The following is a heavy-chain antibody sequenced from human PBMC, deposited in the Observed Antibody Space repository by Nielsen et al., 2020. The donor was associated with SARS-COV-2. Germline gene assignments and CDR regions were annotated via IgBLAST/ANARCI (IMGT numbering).Heavy chain of an antibody. Sequence: ETLSLTCAASGFTVSSNYMSWVRQAPGKGLEYVSAISSNGGSTYYADSVKGRFTISRDNSKNTLYLQMSSLRAEDTAVYYCARDWSSGSGSSYYYYGMDVWGQGTTVTVSS. D-gene: IGHD3-10*01. J-gene: IGHJ6*02. V-gene: IGHV3-64D*09. CDR2: ISSNGGST. CDR1: GFTVSSNY. CDR3: ARDWSSGSGSSYYYYGMDV.